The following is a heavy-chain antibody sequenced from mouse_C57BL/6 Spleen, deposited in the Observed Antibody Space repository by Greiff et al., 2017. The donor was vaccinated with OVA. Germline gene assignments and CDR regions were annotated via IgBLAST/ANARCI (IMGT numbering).Heavy chain of an antibody. J-gene: IGHJ3*01. CDR1: GFNIKDYY. CDR2: IAPEDGEN. V-gene: IGHV14-2*01. Sequence: EVKLMESGAELVKPGASVKLSCTASGFNIKDYYMHWVKQRTEQGLEWIGRIAPEDGENKYAPKFQGKATITADTSSNTAYLQLSCLTSEDTAVYYCASLYYDYDGFAYWGQGTLVTVSA. CDR3: ASLYYDYDGFAY. D-gene: IGHD2-4*01.